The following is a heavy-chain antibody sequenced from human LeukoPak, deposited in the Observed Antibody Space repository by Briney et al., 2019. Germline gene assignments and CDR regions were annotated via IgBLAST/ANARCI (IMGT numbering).Heavy chain of an antibody. CDR3: ARDPVIAAYTYYYYYYMDV. CDR2: INPNSGGT. D-gene: IGHD6-13*01. V-gene: IGHV1-2*02. J-gene: IGHJ6*03. CDR1: GYTFTGYY. Sequence: ASVKVSCKASGYTFTGYYMHWVRQAPGQGLEWMGWINPNSGGTSYAQKFQGRVTMTRDTSISTAYMELSRLRSDDTAVYYCARDPVIAAYTYYYYYYMDVWGKGTTVTVSS.